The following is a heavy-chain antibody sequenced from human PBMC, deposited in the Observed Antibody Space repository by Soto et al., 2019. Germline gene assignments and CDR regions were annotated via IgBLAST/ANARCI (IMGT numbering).Heavy chain of an antibody. J-gene: IGHJ4*02. Sequence: SETLSLTCTVSGGSISSGGYYWSWIRQHPGKGLEWIGYIYYSGNTYYNPSLKSRVTISVDTSKNQFSLKLSSVTAADTAVYYCARDRCGGDCFVFDYWGQGTLVTVSS. CDR1: GGSISSGGYY. V-gene: IGHV4-31*03. CDR3: ARDRCGGDCFVFDY. CDR2: IYYSGNT. D-gene: IGHD2-21*02.